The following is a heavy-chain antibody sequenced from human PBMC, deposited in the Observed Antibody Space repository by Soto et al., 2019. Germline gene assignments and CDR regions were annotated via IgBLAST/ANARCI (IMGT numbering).Heavy chain of an antibody. J-gene: IGHJ6*02. D-gene: IGHD1-1*01. V-gene: IGHV3-48*03. CDR2: ISSGGTII. CDR1: GFTFSSYE. CDR3: ARVLIPQRYYYYGMDV. Sequence: EVQLVESGGGLVQPGGSLRLSCAASGFTFSSYEMNWVRQATGKGLEWVSYISSGGTIIYNADSVKGRFTISRDSAKNSLYLQMNSLRVEDTAIYYCARVLIPQRYYYYGMDVWGQGTTVTVSS.